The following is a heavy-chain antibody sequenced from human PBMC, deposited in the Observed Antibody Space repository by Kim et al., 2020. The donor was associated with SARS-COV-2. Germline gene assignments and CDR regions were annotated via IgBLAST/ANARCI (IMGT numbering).Heavy chain of an antibody. CDR2: ISGSGGST. V-gene: IGHV3-23*01. J-gene: IGHJ3*02. CDR3: AKVTQDYDILTGVHDI. D-gene: IGHD3-9*01. CDR1: GFTFSSYA. Sequence: GGSLRLSCAASGFTFSSYAMSWVRQAPGKGLEWVSAISGSGGSTYYADSVKGRFTISRDNSKNTLYLQMNSLRTEDTAVYYCAKVTQDYDILTGVHDIWGQGTMVTVSS.